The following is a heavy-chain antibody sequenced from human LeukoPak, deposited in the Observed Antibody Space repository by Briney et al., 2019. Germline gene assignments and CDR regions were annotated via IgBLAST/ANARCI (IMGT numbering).Heavy chain of an antibody. CDR2: INHSGST. CDR3: ASLTISMIAVIITPALSGAYDI. CDR1: GGSFSGYY. J-gene: IGHJ3*02. Sequence: SETLSLTCAVYGGSFSGYYWNWIRQPPGKGLEWIGEINHSGSTNYNPSLKSRVTISLDTSKNQISLKVSSVTAADTAVYYCASLTISMIAVIITPALSGAYDIWGQGTMVTVSS. V-gene: IGHV4-34*01. D-gene: IGHD3-22*01.